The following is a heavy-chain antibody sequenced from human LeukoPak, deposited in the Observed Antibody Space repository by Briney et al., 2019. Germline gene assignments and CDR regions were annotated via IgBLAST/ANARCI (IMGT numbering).Heavy chain of an antibody. J-gene: IGHJ4*02. V-gene: IGHV3-23*01. Sequence: GGSLRLSCAASGFTFNSHAMSWVRQAPGKGLEWVSAISGGGGSTYHADFVKGRFTISRDNSKSTLSLQMNSLRVEDTAVYYCARDQGYDYVWGSNRYGYWGQGTLVTVSS. CDR3: ARDQGYDYVWGSNRYGY. D-gene: IGHD3-16*02. CDR2: ISGGGGST. CDR1: GFTFNSHA.